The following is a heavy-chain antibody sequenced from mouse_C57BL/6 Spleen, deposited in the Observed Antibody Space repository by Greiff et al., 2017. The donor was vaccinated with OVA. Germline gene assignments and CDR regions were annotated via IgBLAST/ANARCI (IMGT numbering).Heavy chain of an antibody. V-gene: IGHV1-61*01. J-gene: IGHJ2*01. CDR3: ARYRSSGLDY. D-gene: IGHD3-2*02. CDR2: IYPSDSET. CDR1: GYTFTSYW. Sequence: VQLQQPGAELVRPGPSVKLSCKASGYTFTSYWMDWVKQRPGQGLEWIGNIYPSDSETHYNQKFKDKATLTVDKSSSTAYMQLSSLTSEDSAVYYCARYRSSGLDYWGQGTTLTVSS.